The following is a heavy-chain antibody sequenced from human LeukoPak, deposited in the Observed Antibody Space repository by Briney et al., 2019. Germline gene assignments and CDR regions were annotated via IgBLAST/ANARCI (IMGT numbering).Heavy chain of an antibody. CDR3: ARDQRGSYYDSSGYPYHWFDP. CDR1: GFTFSTYT. Sequence: GGSLRLSCAASGFTFSTYTMNWVRQAPGKWLEWVSSISSSSNYKYYADSVKGRFTISRDNAKNSLSLQMNSLRAEDTAVYYCARDQRGSYYDSSGYPYHWFDPWGQGTLVTVSS. D-gene: IGHD3-22*01. V-gene: IGHV3-21*01. J-gene: IGHJ5*02. CDR2: ISSSSNYK.